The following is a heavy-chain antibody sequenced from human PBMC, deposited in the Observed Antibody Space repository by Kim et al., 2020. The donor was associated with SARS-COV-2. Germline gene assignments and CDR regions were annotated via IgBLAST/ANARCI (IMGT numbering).Heavy chain of an antibody. CDR2: INPNSGGT. Sequence: ASVKVSCKASGYTFTGYYMHWVRQAPGQGLEWMGWINPNSGGTNYAQKFQGRVTMTRDTSISTAYMELSRLRSDDTAVYYCARGDEMEGSSSITNGMDVWGQGTTVTVSS. J-gene: IGHJ6*02. D-gene: IGHD6-6*01. V-gene: IGHV1-2*02. CDR3: ARGDEMEGSSSITNGMDV. CDR1: GYTFTGYY.